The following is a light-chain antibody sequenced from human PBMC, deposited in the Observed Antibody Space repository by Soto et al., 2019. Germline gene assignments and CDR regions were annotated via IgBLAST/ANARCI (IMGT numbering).Light chain of an antibody. CDR2: GAS. J-gene: IGKJ2*01. V-gene: IGKV3-20*01. CDR3: QQFGSSIPHT. CDR1: QVIGSRY. Sequence: EIVMTQSPGTLSLSPGERATISCRASQVIGSRYLAWYHQKSGQAPRLLIYGASSRAPGIPDRFSGSGSGTDSTLTISRLEPEDFGVYYCQQFGSSIPHTFGQGTKLEIK.